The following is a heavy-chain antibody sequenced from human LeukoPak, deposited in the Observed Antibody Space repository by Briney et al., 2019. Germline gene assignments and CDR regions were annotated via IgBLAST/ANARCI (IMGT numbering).Heavy chain of an antibody. CDR1: GFAFSNYW. V-gene: IGHV3-74*01. D-gene: IGHD5-24*01. J-gene: IGHJ4*02. CDR3: ARDGDGYNFDY. Sequence: GGSLRLSCAASGFAFSNYWMHWVRQVPGKGLVWVSRITRDGSGANYADSVKGRFTISRDNARSTLYLQMNSLRAEDTAVCYCARDGDGYNFDYWGQGALVIVSS. CDR2: ITRDGSGA.